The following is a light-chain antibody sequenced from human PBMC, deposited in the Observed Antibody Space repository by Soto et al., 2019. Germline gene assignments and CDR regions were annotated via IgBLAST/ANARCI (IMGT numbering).Light chain of an antibody. Sequence: EIVLMQSPGTLSLSPGERATLSCRASQSVSSSYLAWYQQKPGQAPRLLIYGASGRATGIPDRFSGSGSGTDFTLTISRLEPEDFAVYYCQQYGSSIFTFGPGTKVDIK. J-gene: IGKJ3*01. CDR2: GAS. V-gene: IGKV3-20*01. CDR3: QQYGSSIFT. CDR1: QSVSSSY.